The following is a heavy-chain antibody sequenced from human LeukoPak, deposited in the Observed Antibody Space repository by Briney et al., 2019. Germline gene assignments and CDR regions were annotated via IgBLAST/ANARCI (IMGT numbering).Heavy chain of an antibody. V-gene: IGHV3-9*01. D-gene: IGHD5-12*01. Sequence: HPGRSLRLSCAASGFTFDDYAMHWVRHAPGKGLEWVSGISWISGSIGYADSVKGRFTISRDNAKNSLYLQMNSLRAEDTALYYCAKGDHSGYNFTYFDSWGQGTLVTVSS. CDR3: AKGDHSGYNFTYFDS. CDR1: GFTFDDYA. CDR2: ISWISGSI. J-gene: IGHJ4*02.